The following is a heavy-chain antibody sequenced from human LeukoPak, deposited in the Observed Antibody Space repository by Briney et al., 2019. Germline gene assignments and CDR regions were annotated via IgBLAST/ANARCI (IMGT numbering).Heavy chain of an antibody. D-gene: IGHD6-6*01. CDR1: GGTFSSYA. V-gene: IGHV1-8*02. CDR3: ATVIAARPSDAFDI. CDR2: MNPNSGNT. Sequence: GASVKVSCKASGGTFSSYAINWVRQATGQGLEWMGWMNPNSGNTGYAQKFQGRVTMTRNTSISTAYMELSSLRSEDTAVYYCATVIAARPSDAFDIWGQGTMVTVSS. J-gene: IGHJ3*02.